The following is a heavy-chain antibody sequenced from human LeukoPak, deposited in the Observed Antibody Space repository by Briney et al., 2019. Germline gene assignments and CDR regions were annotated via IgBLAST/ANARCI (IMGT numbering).Heavy chain of an antibody. Sequence: SETLSLTCTVSGYSISNGYYWGWIRQPPGKGLEWVGSIYHRGSTYYNPSLRSRVTISVDTSKNQFSLKLSSVTAADTAVYYCASASTYSSSSNYFDYWGQGTLVTVSS. CDR3: ASASTYSSSSNYFDY. V-gene: IGHV4-38-2*02. CDR1: GYSISNGYY. CDR2: IYHRGST. J-gene: IGHJ4*02. D-gene: IGHD6-13*01.